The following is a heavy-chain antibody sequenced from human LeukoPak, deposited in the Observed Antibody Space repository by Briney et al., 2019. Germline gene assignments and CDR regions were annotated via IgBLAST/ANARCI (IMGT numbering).Heavy chain of an antibody. CDR2: ISSIDGST. V-gene: IGHV3-23*01. D-gene: IGHD1-26*01. CDR3: AKVVSGSYYNWPFDY. CDR1: GFTFSSYG. Sequence: GGTLRLSCAASGFTFSSYGMSWVRQAPGKGLELVSGISSIDGSTYYADSVKGRFTVSRDNSKNTLYLQMNSLRAEDTAVYYCAKVVSGSYYNWPFDYWGQGTLVTVSS. J-gene: IGHJ4*02.